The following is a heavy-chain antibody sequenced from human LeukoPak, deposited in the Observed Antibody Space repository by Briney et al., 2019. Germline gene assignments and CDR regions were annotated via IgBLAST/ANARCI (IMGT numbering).Heavy chain of an antibody. J-gene: IGHJ5*02. CDR2: INPNSGGT. CDR3: ARGLGYGGSWFDP. D-gene: IGHD4-23*01. CDR1: GHTFTGYY. V-gene: IGHV1-2*02. Sequence: ASVKVSCKASGHTFTGYYMHWVRQAPGQGLEWMGWINPNSGGTNYAQKFQGRVTMTRDTSISTAYMELSRLRSDDTAVYYCARGLGYGGSWFDPWGQGTLVTVSS.